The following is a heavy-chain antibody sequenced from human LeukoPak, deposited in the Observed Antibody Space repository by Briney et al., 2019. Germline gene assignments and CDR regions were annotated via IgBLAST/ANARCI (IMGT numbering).Heavy chain of an antibody. CDR2: IRSKAYGGTT. Sequence: GGSLRLSCTASGFTFGVYAMSWFRQAPGKGLEWVGFIRSKAYGGTTEYAASVKGRFTISRDDSKSIAYLQMNSLKTEDTAVYYCTRATLSSIAARPWFDYWGQGTLVTVSS. CDR1: GFTFGVYA. D-gene: IGHD6-6*01. CDR3: TRATLSSIAARPWFDY. V-gene: IGHV3-49*03. J-gene: IGHJ4*02.